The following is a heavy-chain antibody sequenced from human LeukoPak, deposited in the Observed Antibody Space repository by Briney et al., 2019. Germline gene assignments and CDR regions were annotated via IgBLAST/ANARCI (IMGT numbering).Heavy chain of an antibody. D-gene: IGHD4-17*01. Sequence: SETLSLTCTVSGGSISTNHYWNWIRQPAGKGLEWIGRIYISGSTNYNPSLQSRITVSVDTSKNQFSLKLSSVTAADTAVYYCARKAVTTSPPGDYWGQGTLVTVST. J-gene: IGHJ4*02. CDR3: ARKAVTTSPPGDY. V-gene: IGHV4-4*07. CDR2: IYISGST. CDR1: GGSISTNHY.